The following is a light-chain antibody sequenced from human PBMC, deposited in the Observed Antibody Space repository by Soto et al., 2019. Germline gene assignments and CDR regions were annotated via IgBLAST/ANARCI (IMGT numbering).Light chain of an antibody. CDR2: EVN. V-gene: IGLV2-8*01. J-gene: IGLJ1*01. Sequence: QSALTQPPSASGSPGQSVAISCTGTSSDVGGYNYVSWYQQHPGKAPKLMIYEVNKRPSGVPDRFSGSKSGNTASLTVSGLNAEDEDDYYCSSYAGSSNVFGTGTKVTV. CDR1: SSDVGGYNY. CDR3: SSYAGSSNV.